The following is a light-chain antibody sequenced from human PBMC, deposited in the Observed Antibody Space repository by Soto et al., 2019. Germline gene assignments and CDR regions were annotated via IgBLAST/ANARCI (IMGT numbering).Light chain of an antibody. CDR2: AAS. Sequence: DIQMTQSPSSLSASVGDRVTITCLASQGISSYLAWYQQKLGKVPKLLISAASTLQSGVPSRFSGSGSGTDFTLTISSLQPEDVATYYCQKYSSVITFGQGTRLEI. J-gene: IGKJ5*01. V-gene: IGKV1-27*01. CDR3: QKYSSVIT. CDR1: QGISSY.